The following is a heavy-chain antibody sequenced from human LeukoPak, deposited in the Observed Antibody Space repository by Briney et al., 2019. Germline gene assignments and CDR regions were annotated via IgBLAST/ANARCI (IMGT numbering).Heavy chain of an antibody. CDR2: ISYDGSKK. CDR3: AREFRDNWFDP. J-gene: IGHJ5*02. V-gene: IGHV3-30-3*01. Sequence: GGSLRLSCAASGFTFNSYAMHWVRQAPGKGLEWVAVISYDGSKKYYADSVKGRFTISRDNSKNTLYLQMNSLRAEDTAVYYCAREFRDNWFDPWGQGTLVTVSS. CDR1: GFTFNSYA.